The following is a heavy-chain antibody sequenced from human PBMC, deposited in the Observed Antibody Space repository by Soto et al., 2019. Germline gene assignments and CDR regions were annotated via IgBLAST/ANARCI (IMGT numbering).Heavy chain of an antibody. CDR3: AKKGGGDYILGY. V-gene: IGHV2-5*02. J-gene: IGHJ4*02. Sequence: QITLKESGPTLVKPTQTLTLTCTFSGFSLSTNGVGVGWIRQPPGKALEWLALSYWDDSKEYSPSLKSRLTITKDTSRNQVVLTMTNMDPVDTATYYCAKKGGGDYILGYWGQGTLVTVSS. D-gene: IGHD4-17*01. CDR1: GFSLSTNGVG. CDR2: SYWDDSK.